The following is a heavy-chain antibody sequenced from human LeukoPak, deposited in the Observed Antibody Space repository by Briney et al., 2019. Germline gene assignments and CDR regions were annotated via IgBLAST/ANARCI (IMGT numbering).Heavy chain of an antibody. D-gene: IGHD4-11*01. V-gene: IGHV3-30*04. Sequence: GGSLRLFCAASGFTFSSYAMHWVRQAPGKGLEWVAVISYDGSNKYYADSVKGRFTISRDNSKNTLYLQMNSLRAEDTAVYYCASIDYSTSYWGQGTLVTVSS. CDR1: GFTFSSYA. J-gene: IGHJ4*02. CDR2: ISYDGSNK. CDR3: ASIDYSTSY.